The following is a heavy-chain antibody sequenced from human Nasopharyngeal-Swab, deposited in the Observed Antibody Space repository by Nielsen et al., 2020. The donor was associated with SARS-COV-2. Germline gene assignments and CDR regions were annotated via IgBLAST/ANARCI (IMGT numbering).Heavy chain of an antibody. J-gene: IGHJ6*02. Sequence: GGSLGLSCAASGFTFSSYAMHWVRQAPGKGLEWVAVISYDGSNKYYADSVKGRFTISRDNSKNTLYLQMNSLRAEDTAVYYCARVGRDGYNWHYGMDVWGQGTTVTVSS. CDR3: ARVGRDGYNWHYGMDV. D-gene: IGHD5-24*01. CDR2: ISYDGSNK. CDR1: GFTFSSYA. V-gene: IGHV3-30*04.